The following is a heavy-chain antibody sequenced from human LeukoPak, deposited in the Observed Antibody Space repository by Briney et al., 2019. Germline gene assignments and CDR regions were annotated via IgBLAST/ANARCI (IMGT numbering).Heavy chain of an antibody. Sequence: GGSLTLSCAASGFTFSTYWMHWVRQAPGKGLVWVSRINTDGSITTYADSVKGRFTISRDNAKNSLYLQMNSLRAEDTAVYYCARSTKGDDAFDIWGQGTMVTVSS. CDR2: INTDGSIT. CDR3: ARSTKGDDAFDI. J-gene: IGHJ3*02. D-gene: IGHD3-16*01. V-gene: IGHV3-74*01. CDR1: GFTFSTYW.